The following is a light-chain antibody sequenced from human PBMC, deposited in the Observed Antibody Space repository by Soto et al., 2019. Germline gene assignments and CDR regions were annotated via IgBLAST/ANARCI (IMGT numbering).Light chain of an antibody. V-gene: IGLV2-14*02. CDR2: EAS. CDR3: SSYTNINTRAGV. Sequence: QSALTQPASVSGSPGQSITISCTGTGSNIGTYKLISWYQQHPGKAPKLLIYEASKRPSGVSNRFSGSKSGNTASLTISGLQAEDEAEYYCSSYTNINTRAGVFGTGTKLTVL. CDR1: GSNIGTYKL. J-gene: IGLJ1*01.